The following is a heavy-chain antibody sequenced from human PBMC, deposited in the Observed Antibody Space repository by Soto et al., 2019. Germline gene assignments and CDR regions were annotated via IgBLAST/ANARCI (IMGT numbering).Heavy chain of an antibody. CDR1: GGSIIIYY. J-gene: IGHJ4*02. D-gene: IGHD4-17*01. V-gene: IGHV4-59*01. CDR3: ARRYGASFDY. Sequence: SETLSLTCTVSGGSIIIYYLSWIRQPPGKGLEWIGYIYYSGSTNYNPSLKSRVTISVDTSKNQFSLKLSSVTAADTAVYYCARRYGASFDYWGQGTLVTVSS. CDR2: IYYSGST.